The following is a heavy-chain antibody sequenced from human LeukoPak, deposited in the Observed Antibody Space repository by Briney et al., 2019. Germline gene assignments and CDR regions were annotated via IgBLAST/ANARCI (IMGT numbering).Heavy chain of an antibody. D-gene: IGHD6-19*01. CDR2: MYSSGRT. J-gene: IGHJ3*02. Sequence: SETLSLTCTVSGGSISSGSYYWSWTRQPAGKGLEWIGRMYSSGRTDYNPSLKSRVTISLDRSKNQFSLELTSVTAADTAVYFCARGPGRDSGEAFDIWGQGTMITVSS. CDR1: GGSISSGSYY. CDR3: ARGPGRDSGEAFDI. V-gene: IGHV4-61*02.